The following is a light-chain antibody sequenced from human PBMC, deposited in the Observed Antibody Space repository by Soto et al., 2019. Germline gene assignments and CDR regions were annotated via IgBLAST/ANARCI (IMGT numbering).Light chain of an antibody. V-gene: IGKV1-9*01. Sequence: IQLTQSSSFLSASVGDRVTITCRASQGISSYLAWYQQKPGEAPKLLIYVASTLRSGVPARFSGSGSGTDFTLTITSLQPEDFATYYCQQLHSYPQTFGPGTKVDIK. CDR2: VAS. J-gene: IGKJ3*01. CDR3: QQLHSYPQT. CDR1: QGISSY.